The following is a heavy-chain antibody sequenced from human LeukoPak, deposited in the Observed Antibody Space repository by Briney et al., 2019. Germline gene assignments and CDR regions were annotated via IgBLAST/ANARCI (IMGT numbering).Heavy chain of an antibody. CDR1: GFTFSSYS. D-gene: IGHD1-26*01. CDR2: ISSSSSYI. CDR3: ARDKDSGSYWSYYYYGMDV. Sequence: GSLRLSCAASGFTFSSYSMNWVRQAPGKGLEWVSSISSSSSYIYYADSVKGRFTISRDNAKNSLYLQMNSLRAEDTAVYYCARDKDSGSYWSYYYYGMDVWGQGTTVTVSS. J-gene: IGHJ6*02. V-gene: IGHV3-21*01.